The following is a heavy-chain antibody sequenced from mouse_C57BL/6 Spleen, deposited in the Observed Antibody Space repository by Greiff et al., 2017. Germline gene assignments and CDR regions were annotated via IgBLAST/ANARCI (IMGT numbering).Heavy chain of an antibody. J-gene: IGHJ4*01. V-gene: IGHV2-2*01. CDR3: ARIYYAMGC. D-gene: IGHD2-3*01. Sequence: VKLQESGPGLVQPSQSLSITCTVSGFSLTSYGVHWVRQSPGKGLEWLGVIWSGGSTDNNAAFISRLSISKDNSKSHVFFKMNSLQADDTAIYYCARIYYAMGCWGQGASVTVSS. CDR1: GFSLTSYG. CDR2: IWSGGST.